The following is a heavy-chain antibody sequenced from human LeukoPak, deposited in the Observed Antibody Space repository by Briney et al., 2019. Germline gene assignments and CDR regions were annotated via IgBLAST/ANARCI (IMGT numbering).Heavy chain of an antibody. CDR3: ARDPAWLYFHF. D-gene: IGHD3-10*01. CDR2: IYSGST. V-gene: IGHV3-53*01. J-gene: IGHJ1*01. CDR1: GFTVSSNS. Sequence: GGSLRLSCTLSGFTVSSNSMSSVRQAPGKGLEWVSFIYSGSTHYSDSVKGRFTISRDNSKNTLYLQMNSLRPEDSAIYYCARDPAWLYFHFWGQGTLVTVSS.